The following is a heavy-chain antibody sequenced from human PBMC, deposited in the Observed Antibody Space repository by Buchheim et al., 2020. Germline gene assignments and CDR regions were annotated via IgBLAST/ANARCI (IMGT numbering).Heavy chain of an antibody. D-gene: IGHD6-13*01. J-gene: IGHJ6*03. V-gene: IGHV1-69*01. CDR1: GGTFSSYA. CDR3: ARDERSPEALGQQLVLHYMDV. Sequence: QVQLVQSGAEVKKPGSSVKVSCKASGGTFSSYAISWVRQAPGQGLEWMGGIIPIFGTANYAQKFQGRVTITADESTSTAYMELSSLRSEDTAVYYCARDERSPEALGQQLVLHYMDVWGKGTT. CDR2: IIPIFGTA.